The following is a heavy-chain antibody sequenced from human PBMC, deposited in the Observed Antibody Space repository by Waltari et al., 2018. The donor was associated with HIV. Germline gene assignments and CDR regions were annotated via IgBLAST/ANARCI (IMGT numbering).Heavy chain of an antibody. J-gene: IGHJ3*02. V-gene: IGHV5-51*01. CDR1: GYRFTSFW. CDR3: ARGGRAAPAYGAFDI. Sequence: EVQLVQSGAEVKKPGESVKISCKGSGYRFTSFWNGWVRQMPGKGLEWMAIIYPGDSDIRYSPSFYGQVTLSVDKSNNSAYLQWSRLKASDTAIYYCARGGRAAPAYGAFDIWGQGTLVTVSS. CDR2: IYPGDSDI. D-gene: IGHD3-16*01.